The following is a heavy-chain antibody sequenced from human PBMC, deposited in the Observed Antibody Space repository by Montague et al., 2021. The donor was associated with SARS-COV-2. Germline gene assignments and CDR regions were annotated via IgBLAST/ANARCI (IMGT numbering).Heavy chain of an antibody. CDR2: TYYRSKWYN. J-gene: IGHJ6*02. D-gene: IGHD1-1*01. CDR1: GDSVPSNSAT. Sequence: CAISGDSVPSNSATWNWVRQSPSRGLEWLGRTYYRSKWYNDYAXXXRGRVTINPDTSKNRFSLQLNSVTPEDTAIYYCTSGREGNYNVMDVWGQGTTVTVSS. V-gene: IGHV6-1*01. CDR3: TSGREGNYNVMDV.